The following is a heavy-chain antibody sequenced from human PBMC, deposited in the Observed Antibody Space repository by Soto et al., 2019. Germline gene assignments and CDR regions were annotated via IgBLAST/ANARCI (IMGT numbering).Heavy chain of an antibody. D-gene: IGHD2-21*02. CDR3: AHRRLHNGDWERVIFDY. CDR2: IYWADDK. Sequence: QLALKESGPTRVRPTQTLTLTCTFSGFSLSTSGVGVGWIRQPPGKALECLALIYWADDKRYSPSLKSRLTISNDTSKNEGVPTMTNMDPVDTATYYCAHRRLHNGDWERVIFDYGGQVTLVTVAS. V-gene: IGHV2-5*02. CDR1: GFSLSTSGVG. J-gene: IGHJ4*02.